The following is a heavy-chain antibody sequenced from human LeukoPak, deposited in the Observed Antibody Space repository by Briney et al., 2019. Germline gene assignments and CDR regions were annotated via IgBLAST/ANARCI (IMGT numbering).Heavy chain of an antibody. J-gene: IGHJ4*02. CDR1: GGSISSGDYY. CDR3: ARGLGSSWYGD. CDR2: IYYSGST. Sequence: SQTLSLTCTVSGGSISSGDYYWTWIRQPPGKCLEWIGYIYYSGSTYYSPSLKSRATISVDTSKNEFSLTLRSVTAADTAVYYCARGLGSSWYGDWGQGTLVTVSS. D-gene: IGHD6-13*01. V-gene: IGHV4-30-4*01.